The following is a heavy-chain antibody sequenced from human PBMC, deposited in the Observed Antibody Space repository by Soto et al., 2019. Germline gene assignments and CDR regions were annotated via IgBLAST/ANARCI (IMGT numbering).Heavy chain of an antibody. J-gene: IGHJ6*02. CDR3: ARMGDVPYYYYGMDV. CDR2: INGYNGNT. CDR1: GYTFTRSG. V-gene: IGHV1-18*01. Sequence: QVQLVQSGAEVKKPGASVKVSCKASGYTFTRSGISWVRQAPGQGLEWMGWINGYNGNTNYAQKFQGRITMTTDTPTRTAYMELRSLRSDGTAVYYCARMGDVPYYYYGMDVWGQGTRVIVSS. D-gene: IGHD3-16*01.